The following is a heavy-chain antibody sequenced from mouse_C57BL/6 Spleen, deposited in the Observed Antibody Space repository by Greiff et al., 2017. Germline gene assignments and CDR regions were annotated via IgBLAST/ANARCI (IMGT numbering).Heavy chain of an antibody. J-gene: IGHJ4*01. V-gene: IGHV1-64*01. CDR3: ARDYYGSSYNAMDY. CDR2: IHPNSGST. CDR1: GYTFTSYW. D-gene: IGHD1-1*01. Sequence: VQLQQPGAELVKPGASVQLSCKASGYTFTSYWMHWVKQRPGQGLEWIGMIHPNSGSTNYNEKFKSKATLTVDKSSSTAYMQLSSLTSEDSAVYYCARDYYGSSYNAMDYWGQGTSVTVSA.